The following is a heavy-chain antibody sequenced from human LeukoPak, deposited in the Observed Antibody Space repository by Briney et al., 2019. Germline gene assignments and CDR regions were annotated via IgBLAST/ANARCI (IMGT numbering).Heavy chain of an antibody. D-gene: IGHD6-13*01. Sequence: SETLSLTCAVYGGSFSGYYWSWIRQPPGKGLEWIGEINHSGSTNYNPSLKSRVTISVDTSKNQFSLKLSSVTAADTAVYYCARHWVAAAAPALNWFDPWGQGTLVTVSS. J-gene: IGHJ5*02. CDR2: INHSGST. V-gene: IGHV4-34*01. CDR1: GGSFSGYY. CDR3: ARHWVAAAAPALNWFDP.